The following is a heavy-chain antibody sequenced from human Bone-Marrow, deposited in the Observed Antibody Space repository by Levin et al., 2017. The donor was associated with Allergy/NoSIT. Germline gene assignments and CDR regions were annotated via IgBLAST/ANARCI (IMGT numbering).Heavy chain of an antibody. Sequence: SQTLSLTCTVSGASISGGDYYWSWIRQTPGKGLEWIGNIFSSGTTYYNPSLKSRLTISLDTSNNQFSLKLTSVTGADTAVYYCASGGYGGNPRFYYYYGLDVWGQGTTVTVSS. D-gene: IGHD4-23*01. J-gene: IGHJ6*02. CDR3: ASGGYGGNPRFYYYYGLDV. CDR2: IFSSGTT. V-gene: IGHV4-30-4*01. CDR1: GASISGGDYY.